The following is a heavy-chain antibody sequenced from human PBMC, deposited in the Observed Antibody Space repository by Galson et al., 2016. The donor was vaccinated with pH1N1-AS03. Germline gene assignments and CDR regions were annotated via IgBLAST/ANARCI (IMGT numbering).Heavy chain of an antibody. CDR3: ARDGPPQGISVAGSFDF. D-gene: IGHD6-19*01. V-gene: IGHV3-21*01. Sequence: SLRLSCAASAFTFSTYSMNWVRQAPGKGLEWVSLISRSGNYIYYADSVKGRFTISRDNAKNSLYLQMNSLRDEDTAVYYCARDGPPQGISVAGSFDFWGQGTLVTVSS. CDR1: AFTFSTYS. CDR2: ISRSGNYI. J-gene: IGHJ4*02.